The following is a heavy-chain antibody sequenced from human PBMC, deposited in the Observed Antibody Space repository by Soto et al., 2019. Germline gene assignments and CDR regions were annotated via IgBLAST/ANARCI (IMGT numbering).Heavy chain of an antibody. CDR2: IYYSGST. D-gene: IGHD3-16*02. CDR3: ASSSRVSEPYYYYYGMDV. V-gene: IGHV4-59*01. CDR1: GGSISSYY. J-gene: IGHJ6*02. Sequence: SETLSLTCTVSGGSISSYYWSWIRQPPGKGLEWIGYIYYSGSTNYNPSLKSRVTISVDTSKNQFSLKLSSVTAADTAVYYCASSSRVSEPYYYYYGMDVWGQGTTVTVSS.